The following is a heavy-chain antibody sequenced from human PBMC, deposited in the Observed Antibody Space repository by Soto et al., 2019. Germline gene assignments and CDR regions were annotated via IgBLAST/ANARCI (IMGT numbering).Heavy chain of an antibody. CDR3: ARDWVAARNYYGMDV. V-gene: IGHV3-21*01. Sequence: GSLRLSCAASGFTFSSYSMNWVRQAPGKGLEWVSSISSSSSYIYYADSVKGRFTISRDNAKNSLYLQMNSLRAEDTAVYYCARDWVAARNYYGMDVWGQGTTVTVSS. J-gene: IGHJ6*02. CDR1: GFTFSSYS. CDR2: ISSSSSYI. D-gene: IGHD6-6*01.